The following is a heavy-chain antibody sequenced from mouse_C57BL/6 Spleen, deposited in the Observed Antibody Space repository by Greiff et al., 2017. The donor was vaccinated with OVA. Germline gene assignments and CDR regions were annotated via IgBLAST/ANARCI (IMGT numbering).Heavy chain of an antibody. CDR1: GYTFTSYW. J-gene: IGHJ2*01. CDR3: AREETYGYSFFDY. V-gene: IGHV1-52*01. D-gene: IGHD2-2*01. Sequence: QVQLQQPGAELVRPGSSVKLSCKASGYTFTSYWMHWVKQRPIQGLEWIGNIDPSDSETHYNQKFKDKATLTVDKSSSTAYMQLSSLTSEDSAVYYCAREETYGYSFFDYWGQGTTLTVSS. CDR2: IDPSDSET.